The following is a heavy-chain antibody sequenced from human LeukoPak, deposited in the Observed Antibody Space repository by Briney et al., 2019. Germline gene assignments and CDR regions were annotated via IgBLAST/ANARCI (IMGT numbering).Heavy chain of an antibody. CDR2: VYYSGST. J-gene: IGHJ4*02. CDR3: ASLGTGSDFDY. CDR1: GGSISSYY. V-gene: IGHV4-59*01. D-gene: IGHD3-16*01. Sequence: SETLSLTCTVAGGSISSYYWSWIRQPPGKGLEWIGYVYYSGSTNYNPSLKSRVTISVDTSKSQFSLKLSSVTAADTAVYYCASLGTGSDFDYWGQGTLVTVSS.